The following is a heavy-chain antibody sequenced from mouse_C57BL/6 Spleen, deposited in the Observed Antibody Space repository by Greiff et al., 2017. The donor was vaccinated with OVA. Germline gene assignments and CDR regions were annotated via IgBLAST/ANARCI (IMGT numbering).Heavy chain of an antibody. CDR3: TRDWDYYAMDY. J-gene: IGHJ4*01. Sequence: EVQLVESGGGLVQPGGSMKLSCVASGFTFSNYWMNWVRQSPEKGLEWVAQIRLKSDNYATHYAESVKGRFTISRDDSKSSVYLQMNNLRAEDTGIYYCTRDWDYYAMDYWGQGTSVTVSS. D-gene: IGHD4-1*01. CDR2: IRLKSDNYAT. CDR1: GFTFSNYW. V-gene: IGHV6-3*01.